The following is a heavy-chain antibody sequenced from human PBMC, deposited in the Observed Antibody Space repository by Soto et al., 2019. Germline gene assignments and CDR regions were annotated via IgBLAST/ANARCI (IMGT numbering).Heavy chain of an antibody. V-gene: IGHV2-5*01. D-gene: IGHD2-15*01. J-gene: IGHJ4*02. Sequence: QITLRESRPTLVKSTQTLTLTCTFSGFSLTTFGVGVGWIRQPPGKALEWLAFIYWNDDKRYSSFLNNRLTITSATSKNQVVLAVTDMDHVDTATYYYVHRVLAGQQIDYWGQGTLVTVSS. CDR2: IYWNDDK. CDR1: GFSLTTFGVG. CDR3: VHRVLAGQQIDY.